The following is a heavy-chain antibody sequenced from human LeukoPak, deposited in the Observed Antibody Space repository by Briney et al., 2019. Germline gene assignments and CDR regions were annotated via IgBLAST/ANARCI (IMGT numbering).Heavy chain of an antibody. CDR1: GYTFTAYY. J-gene: IGHJ6*03. Sequence: ASVKVSCKASGYTFTAYYIHWVRQAPGQGLEWMGRINPKNGDTNYAQKFQDRVTMTRDTSMSAAYMEISRLTYDDTAVYYCGRLGNTTLLGYYYYYMDVWGKGTTVTVSS. CDR2: INPKNGDT. CDR3: GRLGNTTLLGYYYYYMDV. D-gene: IGHD1/OR15-1a*01. V-gene: IGHV1-2*06.